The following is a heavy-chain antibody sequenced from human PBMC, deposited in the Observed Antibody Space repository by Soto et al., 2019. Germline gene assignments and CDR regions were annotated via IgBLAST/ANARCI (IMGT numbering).Heavy chain of an antibody. D-gene: IGHD2-15*01. CDR1: GFTFEKVW. CDR3: ITGYCGAGGNCYR. CDR2: IRSPAHGETT. V-gene: IGHV3-15*01. Sequence: EVRLVQSGGGLEKPGGSLRLSCAASGFTFEKVWMTWVRQAPGKGLEWVGLIRSPAHGETTDYAAPVKDRFTISRDPSKDTLYLQMNSLKVEDTGVYYCITGYCGAGGNCYRWGQGSLVTVSS. J-gene: IGHJ5*02.